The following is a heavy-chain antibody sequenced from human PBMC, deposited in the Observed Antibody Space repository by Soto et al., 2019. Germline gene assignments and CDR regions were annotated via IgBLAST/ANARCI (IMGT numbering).Heavy chain of an antibody. J-gene: IGHJ5*02. V-gene: IGHV3-30-3*01. CDR1: GFTFSSYA. CDR2: ISYDGSNK. Sequence: PGGSLRLSCAASGFTFSSYAMHWFRQAPGKGLEWVAVISYDGSNKYYADSVKGRFTISRDNSKNTLYLQMNSLRAEDTAVYYCARDRVITIFGVAYNWFDPWGQGTLVTVSS. CDR3: ARDRVITIFGVAYNWFDP. D-gene: IGHD3-3*01.